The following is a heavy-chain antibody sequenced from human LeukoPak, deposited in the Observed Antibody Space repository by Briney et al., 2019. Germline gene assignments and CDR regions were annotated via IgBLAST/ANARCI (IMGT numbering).Heavy chain of an antibody. CDR1: GFAFSAYG. CDR3: AKGPNSGWYGQSFDL. CDR2: LSYDGTNG. Sequence: GGSLRLSCAASGFAFSAYGMHWVRQAPGKGLEWVAVLSYDGTNGYYAGSVKGRLTISRDNSKNTLDLQMNSLRAEDTAVYYCAKGPNSGWYGQSFDLWGQGTLVTVSS. J-gene: IGHJ4*02. D-gene: IGHD6-19*01. V-gene: IGHV3-30*18.